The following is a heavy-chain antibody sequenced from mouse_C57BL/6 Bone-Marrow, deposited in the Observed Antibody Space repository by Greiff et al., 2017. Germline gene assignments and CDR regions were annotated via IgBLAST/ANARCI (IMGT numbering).Heavy chain of an antibody. Sequence: VKLVESGAELVKPGASVKLSCKASGYTFTSYWMHWVKQRPGQGLEWIGMIHPNSGSTNYNEKFKSKATLTVDKSSSTAYMQLSSLTSEDSAVYYCARFSSLRDYAMDYWGQGTSVTVSS. J-gene: IGHJ4*01. CDR2: IHPNSGST. CDR1: GYTFTSYW. CDR3: ARFSSLRDYAMDY. V-gene: IGHV1-64*01. D-gene: IGHD1-1*01.